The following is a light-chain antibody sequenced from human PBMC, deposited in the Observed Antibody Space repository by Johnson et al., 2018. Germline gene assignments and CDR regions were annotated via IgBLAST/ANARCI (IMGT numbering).Light chain of an antibody. V-gene: IGLV1-51*02. Sequence: QSVLTQPPSVSAAPGQKVTISCSGSSSNIGNNYVSWYQQLPRTAPKLLIYENNKRPSGIPDRFSGSKSGTSATLGITGLQTGDEADYYCGTWDSSLSAGNVFGTVTKVTVL. J-gene: IGLJ1*01. CDR1: SSNIGNNY. CDR3: GTWDSSLSAGNV. CDR2: ENN.